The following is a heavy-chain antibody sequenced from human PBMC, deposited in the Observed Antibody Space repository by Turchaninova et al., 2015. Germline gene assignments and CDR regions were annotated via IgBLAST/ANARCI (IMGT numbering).Heavy chain of an antibody. V-gene: IGHV4-4*02. CDR3: ARVSRSRYQLLWSAGPGWFDP. D-gene: IGHD2-2*01. CDR2: SYHSGST. CDR1: GGSESSSHG. Sequence: QVQLQESGPGLVKPSAPVSLTCAVPGGSESSSHGGNGGHQPPGKGLEWIGESYHSGSTNYNPSLKSRVTISVDKSKNQFSLKLSSVTAADTAVYYCARVSRSRYQLLWSAGPGWFDPWGQGTLVTVSS. J-gene: IGHJ5*02.